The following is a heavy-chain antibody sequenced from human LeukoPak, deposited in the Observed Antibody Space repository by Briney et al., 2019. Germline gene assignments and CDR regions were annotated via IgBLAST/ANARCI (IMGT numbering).Heavy chain of an antibody. D-gene: IGHD1-26*01. CDR1: GFTFSDYG. Sequence: PGGSLRLSCAASGFTFSDYGMHWVRQVPGKGLEWVSSISGSGSSTYYADSVRGRFTISRDNSKNTLYLEMNSLRVEDTAVYYCATVIPRYSGSSVGAFDIWGQGTMVIVSS. V-gene: IGHV3-23*01. CDR3: ATVIPRYSGSSVGAFDI. CDR2: ISGSGSST. J-gene: IGHJ3*02.